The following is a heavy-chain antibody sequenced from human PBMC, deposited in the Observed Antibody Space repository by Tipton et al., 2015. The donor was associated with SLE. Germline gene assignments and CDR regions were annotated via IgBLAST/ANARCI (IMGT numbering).Heavy chain of an antibody. Sequence: LRLSCAASGFSFSDFHMSWLRQAPGKGLEWIGHIQITATTNYNPSLKSRVTISVDTAKNQCSLKVNSVTAADTAVYFCARRDYSSGWDYFDHWGQGTLVTVSS. D-gene: IGHD6-19*01. J-gene: IGHJ4*02. CDR1: GFSFSDFH. V-gene: IGHV4-59*01. CDR2: IQITATT. CDR3: ARRDYSSGWDYFDH.